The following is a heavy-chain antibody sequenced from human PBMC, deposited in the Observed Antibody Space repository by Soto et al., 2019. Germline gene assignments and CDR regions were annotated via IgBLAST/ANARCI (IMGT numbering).Heavy chain of an antibody. CDR1: GYTFTSYD. J-gene: IGHJ6*02. V-gene: IGHV1-8*01. Sequence: QVQLVQSGAEVKKPGASVKVSCKASGYTFTSYDINWVRQATGQGLEWMGWMNPNSGNTGYAQKFQGRVTLTRSTSISTAYMELSSLRSEDTAVYYCARGVSRSGRKAARAHYYYYGMDVWGQGTTVTVSS. D-gene: IGHD6-6*01. CDR3: ARGVSRSGRKAARAHYYYYGMDV. CDR2: MNPNSGNT.